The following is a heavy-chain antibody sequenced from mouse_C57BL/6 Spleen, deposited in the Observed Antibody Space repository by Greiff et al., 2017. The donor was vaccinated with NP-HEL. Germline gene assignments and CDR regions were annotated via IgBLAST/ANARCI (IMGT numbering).Heavy chain of an antibody. CDR1: GYTFTSYW. J-gene: IGHJ3*01. V-gene: IGHV1-69*01. D-gene: IGHD1-1*01. Sequence: QVQLQQPGAELVMPGASVKLSCKASGYTFTSYWMHWVKQRPGQGLEWIGEIDPSDSYTNYNQKFKGKSTLTADKSSSTAYMQLSSLTSEDSAVYYCARGDGSSYTFAYWGQGTLVTVSA. CDR2: IDPSDSYT. CDR3: ARGDGSSYTFAY.